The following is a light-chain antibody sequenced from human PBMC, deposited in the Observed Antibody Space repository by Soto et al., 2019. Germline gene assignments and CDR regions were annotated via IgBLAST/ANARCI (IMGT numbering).Light chain of an antibody. CDR1: QSVSSNY. V-gene: IGKV3-20*01. J-gene: IGKJ2*01. CDR3: QLYGSSPPRYT. Sequence: EIVLTQSPDTLYLSPGERATLSCRASQSVSSNYLAWYQQKRGQAPRLLIYAASARATGIPDRFSGSESGTDFTLTISRLEPEDFAVYFCQLYGSSPPRYTFAQGTKLEIK. CDR2: AAS.